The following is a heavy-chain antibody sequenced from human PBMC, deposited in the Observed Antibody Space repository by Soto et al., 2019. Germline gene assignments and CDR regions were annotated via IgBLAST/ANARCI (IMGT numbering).Heavy chain of an antibody. V-gene: IGHV1-69*01. CDR3: ARSQGSSTSLEIYYYYDYGMDV. Sequence: QVQLVQSGAEVKKPGSSVKVSCKASGGTFSSYAISWVRQAPGQGLEWMGGIIPIPGTANYAQEFQGRVTITADESTSTAYMELSSLRSEDTAVYYCARSQGSSTSLEIYYYYDYGMDVWGQGTTVTGSS. J-gene: IGHJ6*02. CDR1: GGTFSSYA. D-gene: IGHD2-2*01. CDR2: IIPIPGTA.